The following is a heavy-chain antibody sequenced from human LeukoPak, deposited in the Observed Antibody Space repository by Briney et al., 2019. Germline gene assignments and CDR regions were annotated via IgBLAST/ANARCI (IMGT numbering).Heavy chain of an antibody. D-gene: IGHD7-27*01. J-gene: IGHJ4*02. V-gene: IGHV4-61*01. CDR2: IYYTGT. CDR3: ASRKLGNDY. CDR1: GGSIPTSTYH. Sequence: SETLSLTCTVSGGSIPTSTYHWGWIRQSPGKGLEWIGYIYYTGTSYNPSLKSRVTISADTSKNQFSLKLISVTAADTAVYYCASRKLGNDYWGQGTLVTVSS.